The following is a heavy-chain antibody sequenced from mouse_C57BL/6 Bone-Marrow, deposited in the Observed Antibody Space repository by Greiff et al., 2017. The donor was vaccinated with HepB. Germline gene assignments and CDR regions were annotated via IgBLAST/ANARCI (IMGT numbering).Heavy chain of an antibody. CDR2: INPSSGYT. CDR1: GYTFTSYW. CDR3: ARIYYGDGRGDSFDY. Sequence: VQLQQSGAELVKPGASVKLSCKASGYTFTSYWMHWVKQRPGQGLEWIGYINPSSGYTKYNQKFKDKATLTADKSSSTAYMQLSSLTYVDSAVYYCARIYYGDGRGDSFDYWGQGTTLTVSS. J-gene: IGHJ2*01. D-gene: IGHD2-13*01. V-gene: IGHV1-7*01.